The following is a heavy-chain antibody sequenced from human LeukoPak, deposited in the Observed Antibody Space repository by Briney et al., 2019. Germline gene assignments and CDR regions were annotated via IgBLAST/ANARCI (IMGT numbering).Heavy chain of an antibody. V-gene: IGHV3-30-3*01. Sequence: PGRSLRLSCAASGFTFSSYAMHWVRQAPGKGLEWVAVISYDGSNKYYADSVKGRFTISRDNSKNTLYLQMNGLRAEDTAVYYCASDVQVYYDSSGYYYSVDYWGQGTLVTVSS. J-gene: IGHJ4*02. CDR2: ISYDGSNK. D-gene: IGHD3-22*01. CDR1: GFTFSSYA. CDR3: ASDVQVYYDSSGYYYSVDY.